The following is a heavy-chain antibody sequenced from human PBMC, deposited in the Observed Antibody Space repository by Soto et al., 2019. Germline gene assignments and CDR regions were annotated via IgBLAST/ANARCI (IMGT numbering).Heavy chain of an antibody. D-gene: IGHD3-10*01. J-gene: IGHJ6*03. CDR2: INPNSGGT. V-gene: IGHV1-2*04. Sequence: ASVNVSCKASGYTFTGYYMHWVRQAPGQGLEWMGWINPNSGGTNYAQKFQGWVTMTRDTSISTAYMELSRLRSDDTAVYYCARGFGELAAHYSYYYMDVWGKGTTVTVSS. CDR3: ARGFGELAAHYSYYYMDV. CDR1: GYTFTGYY.